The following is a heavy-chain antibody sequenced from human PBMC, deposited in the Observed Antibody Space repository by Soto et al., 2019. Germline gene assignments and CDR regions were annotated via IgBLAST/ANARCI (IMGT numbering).Heavy chain of an antibody. D-gene: IGHD6-19*01. J-gene: IGHJ4*02. V-gene: IGHV3-9*01. CDR3: AKDENIAVAGTFDY. Sequence: GGSLRLSCAASGFTFDDYAMHWVRQAPGKGLEWVSGISWNSGSIGYADSVKGRFTISRDNAKNSLYLQMNSLRAEDTALYYCAKDENIAVAGTFDYWGQGTLVTVSS. CDR2: ISWNSGSI. CDR1: GFTFDDYA.